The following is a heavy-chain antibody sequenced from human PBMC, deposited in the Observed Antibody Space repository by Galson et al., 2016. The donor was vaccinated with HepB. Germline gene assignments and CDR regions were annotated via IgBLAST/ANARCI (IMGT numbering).Heavy chain of an antibody. V-gene: IGHV3-7*01. CDR3: AREYYGMDV. J-gene: IGHJ6*02. Sequence: SLRLSCAASGFTFSSYWMTWVRQAPGKGLEWVARIKHDGSEKYYVDSVRGRFTISRDNAKNSLYVQMNSLSAEDTAVYYCAREYYGMDVWGQGTTVTVSS. CDR2: IKHDGSEK. CDR1: GFTFSSYW.